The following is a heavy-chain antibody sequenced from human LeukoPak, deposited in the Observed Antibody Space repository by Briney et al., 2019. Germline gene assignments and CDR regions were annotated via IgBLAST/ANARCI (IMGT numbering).Heavy chain of an antibody. CDR3: AKRTGYSSGCLGY. CDR1: GFTFSSYA. V-gene: IGHV3-23*01. J-gene: IGHJ4*02. CDR2: ISGSGGST. D-gene: IGHD6-19*01. Sequence: GGSLRLSCAASGFTFSSYAMSWVRQAPGKGLRWVSAISGSGGSTYYADSVKGRFTISRDNSKNTLYLQMNSLRAEDTAVYYCAKRTGYSSGCLGYWGQGTLVTVSS.